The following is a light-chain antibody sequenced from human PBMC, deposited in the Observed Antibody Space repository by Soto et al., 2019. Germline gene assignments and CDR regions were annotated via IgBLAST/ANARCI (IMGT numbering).Light chain of an antibody. CDR2: GNT. CDR1: SSNIGAGYD. V-gene: IGLV1-40*01. J-gene: IGLJ2*01. CDR3: RSFDSSLSVV. Sequence: QSVLTQPPSVSGAPGQRVTISCTGSSSNIGAGYDVHWYQQLPGRAPKRLIYGNTNQPSGVPDRFSGSKSGTSASLAITGLQAEDEAAYYCRSFDSSLSVVFGGGTKLTVL.